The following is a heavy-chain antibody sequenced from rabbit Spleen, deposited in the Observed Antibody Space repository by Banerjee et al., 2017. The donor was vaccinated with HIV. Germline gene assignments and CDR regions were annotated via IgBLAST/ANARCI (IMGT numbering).Heavy chain of an antibody. Sequence: QEQLEESGGDLVKPEGSLTLTCTASGFSFSSRYWICWVRQAPGKGLEWIACIDVAKYGTTYYASWARGRFTISKTSSTTVTLQMTSLTVADTATYFCARDSAGREDFNLWGPGTLVTVS. D-gene: IGHD4-2*01. CDR2: IDVAKYGTT. CDR3: ARDSAGREDFNL. V-gene: IGHV1S45*01. CDR1: GFSFSSRYW. J-gene: IGHJ4*01.